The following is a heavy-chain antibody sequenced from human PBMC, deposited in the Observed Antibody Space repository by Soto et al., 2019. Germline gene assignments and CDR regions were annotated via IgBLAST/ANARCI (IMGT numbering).Heavy chain of an antibody. CDR1: GYTFTSYG. D-gene: IGHD2-8*01. CDR3: ARDRRYCTNGVCYERTQDDY. V-gene: IGHV1-18*01. J-gene: IGHJ4*02. Sequence: QVQLVQSGAEVKKPGASVKVSCKASGYTFTSYGISWVRQAPGQGLEWMGWISAYNGNTNYAQKLQGRVTMTTDTSTSTAYMELRSLRSDDTAVYYCARDRRYCTNGVCYERTQDDYWGQGTLVTVSS. CDR2: ISAYNGNT.